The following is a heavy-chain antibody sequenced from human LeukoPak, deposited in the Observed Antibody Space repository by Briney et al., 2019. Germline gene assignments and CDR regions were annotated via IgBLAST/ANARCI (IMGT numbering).Heavy chain of an antibody. J-gene: IGHJ6*03. CDR3: ARDIPYDSSGYYYHYYYYMDV. Sequence: GASVKVSCKASGGTFSSYTISWLRQAPGQGLEWMGRIIPILGIANYAQKFQGRVTITADKSTSTAYMELSSLRSEDTAVYYCARDIPYDSSGYYYHYYYYMDVWGKGTTVTVSS. V-gene: IGHV1-69*04. CDR1: GGTFSSYT. CDR2: IIPILGIA. D-gene: IGHD3-22*01.